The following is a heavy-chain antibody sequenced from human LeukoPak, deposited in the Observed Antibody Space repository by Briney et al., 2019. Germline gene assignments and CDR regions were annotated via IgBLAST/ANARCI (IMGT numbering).Heavy chain of an antibody. Sequence: SQTLSLTCTVSGGSISSGDYYWSWIRQPPGKGLEWIGYIYYSGSTYYNPSLKSRVTISVDTSKNQFSLKLSSATAADTAVYYCARVGSTTVTTAPYYYYYMDVWGKGTTVTVSS. V-gene: IGHV4-30-4*08. CDR2: IYYSGST. J-gene: IGHJ6*03. CDR1: GGSISSGDYY. CDR3: ARVGSTTVTTAPYYYYYMDV. D-gene: IGHD4-17*01.